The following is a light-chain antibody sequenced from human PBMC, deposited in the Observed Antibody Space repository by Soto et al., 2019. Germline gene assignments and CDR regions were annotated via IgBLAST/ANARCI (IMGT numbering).Light chain of an antibody. CDR1: QSISSW. V-gene: IGKV1-5*01. CDR3: QHYDNLPLT. Sequence: DIQMTQSPSTLSASVGDRVTITCRASQSISSWLAWYQQKPGTAPKVLIYHASNLQSGVPSRFSGSGSGTDFTFTISSLQPEDIATYYCQHYDNLPLTFGGGTKVDI. CDR2: HAS. J-gene: IGKJ4*01.